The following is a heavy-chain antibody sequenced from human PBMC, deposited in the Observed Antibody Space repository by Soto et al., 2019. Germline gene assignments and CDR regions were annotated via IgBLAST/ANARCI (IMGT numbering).Heavy chain of an antibody. J-gene: IGHJ4*02. CDR3: ARGRGAAADYFDF. Sequence: QVQLVESGGGLVKPGGSLRLSCAVSGFTFSDYYMTWIRQAPGKGLEWVSYISSSTSHTNYADSVKGRFTISRDNAKNSLLLQMNSLRAEDAVVYYCARGRGAAADYFDFWGEGTLVSVSS. CDR1: GFTFSDYY. V-gene: IGHV3-11*05. D-gene: IGHD2-15*01. CDR2: ISSSTSHT.